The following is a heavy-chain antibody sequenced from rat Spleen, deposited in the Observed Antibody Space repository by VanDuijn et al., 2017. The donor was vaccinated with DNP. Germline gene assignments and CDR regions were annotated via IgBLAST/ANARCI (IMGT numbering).Heavy chain of an antibody. Sequence: EVQVVESGGGLVQPGKSLKLSCAASGFSFSNHGMAWVRQAPTKGLEWVATIFYDGSRTYYRDSVKGRFTISRDNAKSTLYLQMDSLRSEDTATYYCARGNLAYWGQGTLVTVSS. CDR2: IFYDGSRT. CDR1: GFSFSNHG. CDR3: ARGNLAY. J-gene: IGHJ3*01. V-gene: IGHV5-29*01.